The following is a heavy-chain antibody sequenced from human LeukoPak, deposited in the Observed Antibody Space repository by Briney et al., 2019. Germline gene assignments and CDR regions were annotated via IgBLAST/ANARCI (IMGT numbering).Heavy chain of an antibody. V-gene: IGHV3-23*01. D-gene: IGHD4-23*01. CDR1: GFTFSTYS. CDR3: AKGETTVVTSPFDY. Sequence: GGSLRLSCAASGFTFSTYSMNWVRQAPGKGLEWVSAISGSGGSTYYADSVKGRFTISRDNSKNTLYLQMNSLRAEDTAVYYCAKGETTVVTSPFDYWGQGTLVTVSS. CDR2: ISGSGGST. J-gene: IGHJ4*02.